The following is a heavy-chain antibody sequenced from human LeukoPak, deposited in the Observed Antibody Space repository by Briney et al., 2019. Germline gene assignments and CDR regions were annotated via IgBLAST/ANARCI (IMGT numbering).Heavy chain of an antibody. CDR1: GFTFSSYS. V-gene: IGHV3-30*18. J-gene: IGHJ6*02. CDR3: AKDRRWRGDYYYYGMDV. Sequence: GRSLRLSCAASGFTFSSYSMHWVRQAPGKGLEWVAVISYDGSNKYYADSVKGRFTISRDNSKNTLYLQMNSLRAEDTAVYYCAKDRRWRGDYYYYGMDVWGQGTTVTVSS. CDR2: ISYDGSNK. D-gene: IGHD2-15*01.